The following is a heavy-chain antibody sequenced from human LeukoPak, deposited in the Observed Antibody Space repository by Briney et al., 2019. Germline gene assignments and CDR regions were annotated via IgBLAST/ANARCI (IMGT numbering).Heavy chain of an antibody. J-gene: IGHJ6*04. CDR3: ARGQIAVAGTVDYGMDV. Sequence: SETLSLTCTVSGCSISSYYWSWIRQPPGKGLEWIGYIYYSGSTNYNPSLKSRVTISVDTSKNQFSLKLSSVTAADPAGYYGARGQIAVAGTVDYGMDVWGKGTTVTVSS. V-gene: IGHV4-59*01. CDR1: GCSISSYY. CDR2: IYYSGST. D-gene: IGHD6-19*01.